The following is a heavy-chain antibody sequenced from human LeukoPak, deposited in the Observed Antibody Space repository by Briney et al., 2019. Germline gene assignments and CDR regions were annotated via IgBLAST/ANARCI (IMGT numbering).Heavy chain of an antibody. CDR1: VGSISSYY. Sequence: PSETLSLTCTVSVGSISSYYWSWSRQPPGEELEWIGYIYSTGSTSYNPSLKSRVTISIDTSKNQFSLNLNSVTAADTAVYYCARAPILYYFDCWGQGTLVTVSS. J-gene: IGHJ4*02. V-gene: IGHV4-59*08. CDR2: IYSTGST. CDR3: ARAPILYYFDC.